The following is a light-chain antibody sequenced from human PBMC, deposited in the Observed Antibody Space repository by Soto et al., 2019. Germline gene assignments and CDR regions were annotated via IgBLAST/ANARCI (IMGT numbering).Light chain of an antibody. V-gene: IGKV1-9*01. CDR2: SAS. CDR1: QDINKF. Sequence: IQLTQSPSSLSASVGDRVTITCRASQDINKFLAWFQQKPGKAPNLLIFSASTLQSAVPSRFSGGGSGTDFTLIINSLQPEDFATYYCQQLKTYPYTFGQGTKLEIK. J-gene: IGKJ2*01. CDR3: QQLKTYPYT.